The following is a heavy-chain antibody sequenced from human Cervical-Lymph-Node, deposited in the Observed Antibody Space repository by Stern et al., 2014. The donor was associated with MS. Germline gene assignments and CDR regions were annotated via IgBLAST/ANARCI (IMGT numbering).Heavy chain of an antibody. V-gene: IGHV1-18*01. D-gene: IGHD2-15*01. CDR1: GYTFTSYG. Sequence: VQLEESGAEVKKPGASVQVSCKASGYTFTSYGISWVRQAPGQVLEWMGWISAYNGTPNYAHKLQGRVTMTTDTSTSTAYMELRSLRSDDTAVYYCARGLLGSENAFDIWGQGTMVTVSS. CDR2: ISAYNGTP. J-gene: IGHJ3*02. CDR3: ARGLLGSENAFDI.